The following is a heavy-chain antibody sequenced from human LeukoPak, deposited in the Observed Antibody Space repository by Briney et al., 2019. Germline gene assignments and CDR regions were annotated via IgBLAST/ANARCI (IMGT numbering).Heavy chain of an antibody. Sequence: GGSLRLSCAVSGITLSNYGMSWVRQAPGKGLEWVAGISDRGSRTNYADSVKGRFTISTDQPKNTLYLQMNSLRAEDTTVYFCAKRGVVIRVILVGFHKAAYYFDSWGQGALVTVSS. J-gene: IGHJ4*02. V-gene: IGHV3-23*01. D-gene: IGHD3-22*01. CDR2: ISDRGSRT. CDR1: GITLSNYG. CDR3: AKRGVVIRVILVGFHKAAYYFDS.